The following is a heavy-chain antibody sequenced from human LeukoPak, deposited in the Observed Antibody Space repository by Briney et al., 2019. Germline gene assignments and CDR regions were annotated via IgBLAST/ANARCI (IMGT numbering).Heavy chain of an antibody. CDR3: ARERIQLWFPYYYYGMDV. CDR1: GGSISNYY. D-gene: IGHD5-18*01. J-gene: IGHJ6*02. V-gene: IGHV4-59*12. Sequence: SETLSLTCTVSGGSISNYYWSWIRQPPGKGLEWIGYIYYSGTTNYNPSLKSRVTISVDTSKNQFSLKLSSVTAADTAVYYCARERIQLWFPYYYYGMDVWGQGTTVTVSS. CDR2: IYYSGTT.